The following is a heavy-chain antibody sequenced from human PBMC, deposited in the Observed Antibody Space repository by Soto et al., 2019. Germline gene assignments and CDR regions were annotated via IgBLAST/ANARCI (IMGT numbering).Heavy chain of an antibody. V-gene: IGHV1-3*01. Sequence: ASVKVSCKASGYTFTSYAMHWVRQAPGQRLEWMGWINAGNGNTKYSQKFQGRVTITRDTSASTAYMELSSLRSEDTAVYYCAMGTNENSDYYYDYLAVWGKGTTVTVSS. CDR3: AMGTNENSDYYYDYLAV. CDR1: GYTFTSYA. J-gene: IGHJ6*03. CDR2: INAGNGNT. D-gene: IGHD2-8*01.